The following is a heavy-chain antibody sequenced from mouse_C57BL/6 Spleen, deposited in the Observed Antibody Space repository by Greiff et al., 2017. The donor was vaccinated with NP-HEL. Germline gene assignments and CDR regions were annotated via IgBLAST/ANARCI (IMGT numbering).Heavy chain of an antibody. V-gene: IGHV1-9*01. CDR2: ILPGSGST. CDR1: GYTFTGYW. J-gene: IGHJ4*01. CDR3: ARSNYYGSSYVRYAMDY. D-gene: IGHD1-1*01. Sequence: VKLMESGAELMKPGASVKLSCKATGYTFTGYWIEWVKQRPGHGLEWIGEILPGSGSTNYNEKFKGKATFTADTSSNTAYMQLSSLTTEDSAIYYCARSNYYGSSYVRYAMDYWGQGTSVTVSS.